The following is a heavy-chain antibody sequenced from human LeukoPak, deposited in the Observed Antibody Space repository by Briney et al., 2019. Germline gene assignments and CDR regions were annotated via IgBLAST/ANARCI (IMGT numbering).Heavy chain of an antibody. Sequence: SETLSLTCIVSGGSISSSSYYWGWIRQPPGKGLEWIGTIYYAGSTYYNPSLKSRVTISIDTSKNQFSLKLSSMTAADTALYYCARGLDDYWGQGTLVTVSS. CDR2: IYYAGST. J-gene: IGHJ4*02. CDR1: GGSISSSSYY. CDR3: ARGLDDY. V-gene: IGHV4-39*07.